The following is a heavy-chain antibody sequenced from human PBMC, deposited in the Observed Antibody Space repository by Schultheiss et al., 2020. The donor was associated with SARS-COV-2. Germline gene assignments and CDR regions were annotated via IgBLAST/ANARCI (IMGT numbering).Heavy chain of an antibody. CDR2: IIPILGIA. J-gene: IGHJ5*02. D-gene: IGHD1-1*01. Sequence: SVKVSCKASGYTFTGYYMHWVRQAPGQGLEWMGRIIPILGIANYAQKFQGRVTITADKSTSTAYMELSSLRSEDTAVYYCARGRYNWNGYWFDPWGQGTLVTVSS. V-gene: IGHV1-69*02. CDR1: GYTFTGYY. CDR3: ARGRYNWNGYWFDP.